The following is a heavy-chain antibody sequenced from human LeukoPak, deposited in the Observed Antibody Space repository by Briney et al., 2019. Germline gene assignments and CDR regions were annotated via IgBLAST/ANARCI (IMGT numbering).Heavy chain of an antibody. CDR3: ARGYSSSWYDY. V-gene: IGHV4-4*07. D-gene: IGHD6-13*01. Sequence: PSETLSLTCTASGGSINTYYWSWIRQPAGKGLEWIGLISTSGSPNYNPSLKSRVTISVDKSKNQFSLKLSSVTAADTAVYFCARGYSSSWYDYWGQGTLVTVSS. CDR2: ISTSGSP. J-gene: IGHJ4*02. CDR1: GGSINTYY.